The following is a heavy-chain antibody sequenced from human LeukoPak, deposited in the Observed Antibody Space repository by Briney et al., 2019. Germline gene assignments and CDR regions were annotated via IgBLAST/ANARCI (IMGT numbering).Heavy chain of an antibody. D-gene: IGHD3-16*01. V-gene: IGHV4-4*02. CDR2: IYHSGST. Sequence: SGTLSLTCAVSGGSISSSNWWSWVRQPPGQGLEWIGEIYHSGSTNYNPSLKSRVTISVDKSKYQFSLKLSSVTAADTAVYYCARDGGAVTHHFDYWGQGTLVTVSS. CDR3: ARDGGAVTHHFDY. J-gene: IGHJ4*02. CDR1: GGSISSSNW.